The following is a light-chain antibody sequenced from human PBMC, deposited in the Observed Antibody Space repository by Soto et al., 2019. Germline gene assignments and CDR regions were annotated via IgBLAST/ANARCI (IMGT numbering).Light chain of an antibody. CDR2: EAS. J-gene: IGLJ1*01. Sequence: QSVLTQPASVSGSPGQTITISCAGTSSDVGSRNLVSWYQQYPGEVPKLIIFEASQRPSGVSHRFSGSKSGSTASLTISGLQAEDEAAYYCCSNANGSNYVLGSGTKLT. CDR1: SSDVGSRNL. CDR3: CSNANGSNYV. V-gene: IGLV2-23*01.